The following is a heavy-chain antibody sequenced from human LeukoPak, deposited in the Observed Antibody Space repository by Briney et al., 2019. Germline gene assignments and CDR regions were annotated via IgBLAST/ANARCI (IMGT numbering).Heavy chain of an antibody. CDR2: ISSSSSYI. V-gene: IGHV3-21*01. CDR3: AKDQLGWELQLDY. D-gene: IGHD1-26*01. CDR1: GFTFSSYS. J-gene: IGHJ4*02. Sequence: PGGSLRLSCAASGFTFSSYSMNWVRQVPGKGLEWVSSISSSSSYIYYADSVKGRFTISRDNAKNSLYLQMNSLRAEDTAVYYCAKDQLGWELQLDYWGQGTLVTVSS.